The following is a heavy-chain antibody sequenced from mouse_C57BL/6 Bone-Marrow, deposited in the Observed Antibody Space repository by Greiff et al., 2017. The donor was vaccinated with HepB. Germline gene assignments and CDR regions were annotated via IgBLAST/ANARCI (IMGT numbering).Heavy chain of an antibody. Sequence: QVQLQQPGAELVKPAASVSLSCTVSGYTFTSYCMHWVKQRPVRGLEGIGMSNPNSGSTNYNETFKDKATLTVDTSTSTAYMELHSLTSEDSAVYYGTRSRFDYWGQGTTLPVSA. CDR2: SNPNSGST. CDR1: GYTFTSYC. CDR3: TRSRFDY. V-gene: IGHV1-64*01. J-gene: IGHJ2*01.